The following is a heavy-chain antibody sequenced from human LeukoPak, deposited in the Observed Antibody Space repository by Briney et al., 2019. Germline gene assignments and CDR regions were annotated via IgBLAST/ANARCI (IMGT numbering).Heavy chain of an antibody. V-gene: IGHV4-4*09. CDR3: AGSLPAPKEFAY. CDR1: GGSINSYY. Sequence: SETLSLTCTVSGGSINSYYWSWIRQPPGKGLEWIGYIYTSGTSSYTPSLKSRVTMSVDTSNNQFSLKLHSVTAADTAVYYCAGSLPAPKEFAYWGQGTLVTVSS. J-gene: IGHJ4*02. CDR2: IYTSGTS.